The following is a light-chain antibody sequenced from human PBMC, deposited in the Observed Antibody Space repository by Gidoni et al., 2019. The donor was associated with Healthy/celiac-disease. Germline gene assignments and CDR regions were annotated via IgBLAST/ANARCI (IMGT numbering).Light chain of an antibody. Sequence: DIQMTQSPSSLSASVGDRVTITCRASQGISKYLAWFQQKQGKAPKSLIYAASILQRGVPSKFSGSGSGTDFTLTISSLQPEDFATYYCQRYNSYPPWTFGQGTKVEIK. J-gene: IGKJ1*01. CDR3: QRYNSYPPWT. V-gene: IGKV1-16*02. CDR1: QGISKY. CDR2: AAS.